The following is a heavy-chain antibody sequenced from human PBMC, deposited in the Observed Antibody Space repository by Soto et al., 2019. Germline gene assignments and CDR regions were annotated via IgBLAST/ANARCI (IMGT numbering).Heavy chain of an antibody. V-gene: IGHV3-30-3*01. J-gene: IGHJ6*02. CDR3: ARDQGITRYYHYYGMDV. CDR1: GFSFSNFA. D-gene: IGHD1-20*01. Sequence: GGSLRLSCAASGFSFSNFAMHWVRQAPGKGLDWVAVISYDGGNKNYADSVKGRFTISRDNSKNMLFVQMNSLRDEDTAVYYCARDQGITRYYHYYGMDVWGQGTTVTVSS. CDR2: ISYDGGNK.